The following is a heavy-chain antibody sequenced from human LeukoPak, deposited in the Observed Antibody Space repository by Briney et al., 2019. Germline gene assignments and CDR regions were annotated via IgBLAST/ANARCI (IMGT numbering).Heavy chain of an antibody. CDR1: GFSVSYYD. Sequence: GGSLRLSCAASGFSVSYYDMTWIRQAPGKGLELVSYISSSCSTIHYADSVKGRFPITRDNAQTSLSLQMNSLRAEDTAVYYCARQPTTSGTLYWGQGNLGTVSS. D-gene: IGHD3-10*01. CDR2: ISSSCSTI. V-gene: IGHV3-11*04. J-gene: IGHJ4*02. CDR3: ARQPTTSGTLY.